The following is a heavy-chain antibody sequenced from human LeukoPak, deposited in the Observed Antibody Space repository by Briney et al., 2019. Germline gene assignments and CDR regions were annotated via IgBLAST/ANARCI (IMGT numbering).Heavy chain of an antibody. V-gene: IGHV4-34*01. Sequence: SETLSLTXAVYGGSFSGYYWSWIRQPPGKGLGWIGEINHSGSTNYNPSLKSRVTISVDTSKNQFSLKLSSVTAADTAVYYCARSKRRVVVVPAAIQGRGNWFDPWGQGTLVTVSS. CDR2: INHSGST. CDR3: ARSKRRVVVVPAAIQGRGNWFDP. CDR1: GGSFSGYY. D-gene: IGHD2-2*02. J-gene: IGHJ5*02.